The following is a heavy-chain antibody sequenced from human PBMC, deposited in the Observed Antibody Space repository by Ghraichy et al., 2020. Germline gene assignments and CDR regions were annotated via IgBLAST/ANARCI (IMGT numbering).Heavy chain of an antibody. J-gene: IGHJ6*02. V-gene: IGHV3-33*01. Sequence: GGSLRLSCAASGFTFSSYGMHWVRQAPGKGLEWVAVIWYDGNNKYYADSVKGRFTISRDNSKNTLYLQMNSLRAEDTAVYYCARAGYYDILTGYYTMDVWGQGTTVTVSS. D-gene: IGHD3-9*01. CDR1: GFTFSSYG. CDR2: IWYDGNNK. CDR3: ARAGYYDILTGYYTMDV.